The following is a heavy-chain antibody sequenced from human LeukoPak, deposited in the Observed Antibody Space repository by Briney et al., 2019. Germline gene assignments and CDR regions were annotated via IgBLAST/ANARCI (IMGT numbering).Heavy chain of an antibody. D-gene: IGHD6-19*01. CDR3: AKARAQIAVAGTSMVSSAFDI. CDR1: GFTFSSYG. V-gene: IGHV3-30*02. Sequence: PGGSLRLSCAASGFTFSSYGKHWVRQAPGKGLEWVAVIWYGGSNKYYADSVKGRFTISRDNSKNTLYLQMNSLRAEDTAVYYCAKARAQIAVAGTSMVSSAFDIWGQGTMVTVSS. CDR2: IWYGGSNK. J-gene: IGHJ3*02.